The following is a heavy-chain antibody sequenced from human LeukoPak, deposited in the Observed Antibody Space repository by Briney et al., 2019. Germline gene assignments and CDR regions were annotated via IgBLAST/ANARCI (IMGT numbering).Heavy chain of an antibody. J-gene: IGHJ5*02. CDR2: ISSSSSYI. Sequence: PGGSLRLSCAASGFTFSSYSMNWLRQAPGKGLEWVSSISSSSSYIYYADSVKGRFTISRDNAKNSLYLQMNSLRAEDTAVYYCARGLGYCSGGSCYVERGGFDPWGQGTLVTVSS. CDR3: ARGLGYCSGGSCYVERGGFDP. D-gene: IGHD2-15*01. V-gene: IGHV3-21*01. CDR1: GFTFSSYS.